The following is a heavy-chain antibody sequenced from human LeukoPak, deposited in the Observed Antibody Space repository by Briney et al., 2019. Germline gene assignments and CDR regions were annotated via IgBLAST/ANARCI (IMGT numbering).Heavy chain of an antibody. CDR3: AKQSYARSLGE. D-gene: IGHD3-10*02. V-gene: IGHV3-23*01. CDR1: GFPFSDLS. Sequence: GGSLRLSCATSGFPFSDLSMTWVRQAPGKGLEWISTTNSGGTTTYYAESVKGRFTISRDNFKNALYLQMSSLRVEDTAIYYCAKQSYARSLGEGGPGTLVTVSS. J-gene: IGHJ4*02. CDR2: TNSGGTTT.